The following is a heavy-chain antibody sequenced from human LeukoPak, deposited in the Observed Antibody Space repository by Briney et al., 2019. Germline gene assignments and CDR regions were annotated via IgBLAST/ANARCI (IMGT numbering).Heavy chain of an antibody. D-gene: IGHD4/OR15-4a*01. CDR3: ARADYGYMDV. J-gene: IGHJ6*03. CDR2: IYYSGST. Sequence: SETLSLTCTVSGGSISSSSYYWGWIRQPPGKGLEWIGSIYYSGSTYYNPSLKSRVTISVDTSKNQFSLKLTSVTAADTAVYYCARADYGYMDVWGKGTTVTVSS. CDR1: GGSISSSSYY. V-gene: IGHV4-39*07.